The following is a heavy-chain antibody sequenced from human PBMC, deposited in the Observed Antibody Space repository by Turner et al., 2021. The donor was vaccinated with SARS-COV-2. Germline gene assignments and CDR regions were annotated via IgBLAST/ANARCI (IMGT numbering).Heavy chain of an antibody. V-gene: IGHV3-72*01. CDR1: GFFLSDHF. D-gene: IGHD1-26*01. CDR2: TKNKDHNFGT. Sequence: VQLVESGGGLVQPGGSLRLSCTVSGFFLSDHFVDWVRQAPGKGLEWVGRTKNKDHNFGTQYGASVEGRFTISRDDSKNSLYLQMNSLKTEDTAVYYCARIRGTYSDWGQGTLVTVSS. J-gene: IGHJ4*02. CDR3: ARIRGTYSD.